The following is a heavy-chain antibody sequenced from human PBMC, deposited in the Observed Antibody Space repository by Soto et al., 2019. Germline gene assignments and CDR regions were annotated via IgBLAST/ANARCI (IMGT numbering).Heavy chain of an antibody. CDR2: IYYSGST. J-gene: IGHJ5*02. CDR3: ARTKIENWFDP. V-gene: IGHV4-59*01. Sequence: PSETLSLTCTVSGGSISSYYWSWIRQPPGKGLEWIGYIYYSGSTNYNPSLKSRVTISVDTSKNQFSLKLSSVTAADTAVYYCARTKIENWFDPWGQGTLVTVSS. CDR1: GGSISSYY.